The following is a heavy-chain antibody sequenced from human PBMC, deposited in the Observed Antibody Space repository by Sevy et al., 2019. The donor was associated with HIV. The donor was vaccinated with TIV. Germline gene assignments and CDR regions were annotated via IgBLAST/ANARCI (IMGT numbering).Heavy chain of an antibody. Sequence: GGSLRLSCVASGFTFSSYAMHWVRQAPGKGLEWVAVISYDGSNKYYADSVKGRFTISRDNSKNTLYLQMNSLRAEDTAVYYCARAGRSSSSPYFDYWGQGTLVTVSS. CDR2: ISYDGSNK. CDR1: GFTFSSYA. V-gene: IGHV3-30-3*01. CDR3: ARAGRSSSSPYFDY. J-gene: IGHJ4*02. D-gene: IGHD6-6*01.